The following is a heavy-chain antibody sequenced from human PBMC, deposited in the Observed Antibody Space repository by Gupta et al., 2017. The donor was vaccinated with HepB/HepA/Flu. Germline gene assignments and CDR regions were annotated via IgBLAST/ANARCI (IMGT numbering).Heavy chain of an antibody. CDR2: IYYSGST. J-gene: IGHJ3*02. Sequence: QVQLHEWGPGLVKPSATLSLTSTVPAGSITTYYSSWVRQSPGKGLEWIGYIYYSGSTKYNPSLKSRVTISVDTSKNQFSLRLSSVPAADTAVYYCARQGQWLPSHAFDIWGQGTMVTVSS. CDR1: AGSITTYY. V-gene: IGHV4-59*08. D-gene: IGHD6-19*01. CDR3: ARQGQWLPSHAFDI.